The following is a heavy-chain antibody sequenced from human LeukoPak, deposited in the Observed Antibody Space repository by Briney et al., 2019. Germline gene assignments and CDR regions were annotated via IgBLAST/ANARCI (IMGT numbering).Heavy chain of an antibody. CDR3: VSFYETY. CDR2: ISGSGAST. D-gene: IGHD2-2*01. J-gene: IGHJ4*02. V-gene: IGHV3-23*01. Sequence: PGGSLRLSCLTSGFTFSTNAMSWVRQAPGKGLEWISGISGSGASTYYADSVTGRFTISRDNSRNTLYLQMNNLRAEDTAVYYCVSFYETYWGRGTLVTVSS. CDR1: GFTFSTNA.